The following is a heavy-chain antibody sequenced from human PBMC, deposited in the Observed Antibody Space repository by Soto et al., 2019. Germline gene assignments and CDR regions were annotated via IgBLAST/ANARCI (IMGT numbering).Heavy chain of an antibody. J-gene: IGHJ6*02. Sequence: QVQLVQSGAEVKKPGSSVTVSCKASGGTFSSYAISWVRQAPGQGLEWMGGIIPIFGTANYAQKFQGRVTITADESTSTAYMELSSLRSEDTAVYYCARGGITIFGVVEAYYGMDVWGQGTTVTVSS. V-gene: IGHV1-69*12. CDR1: GGTFSSYA. D-gene: IGHD3-3*01. CDR3: ARGGITIFGVVEAYYGMDV. CDR2: IIPIFGTA.